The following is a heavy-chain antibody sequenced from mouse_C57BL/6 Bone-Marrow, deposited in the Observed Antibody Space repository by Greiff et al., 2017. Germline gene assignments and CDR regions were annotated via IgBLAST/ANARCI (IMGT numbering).Heavy chain of an antibody. D-gene: IGHD2-4*01. Sequence: VQLQQSGAELARPGASVKLSCKASGYTFTSYGISWVKQRTGQGLEWIGEISPRSGNTYYNEKFKGKATLTADKSSSTAYMELRSLTSEDSAVYFCALYDYDAPYFDYWGQGTTLTVSS. V-gene: IGHV1-81*01. CDR3: ALYDYDAPYFDY. J-gene: IGHJ2*01. CDR1: GYTFTSYG. CDR2: ISPRSGNT.